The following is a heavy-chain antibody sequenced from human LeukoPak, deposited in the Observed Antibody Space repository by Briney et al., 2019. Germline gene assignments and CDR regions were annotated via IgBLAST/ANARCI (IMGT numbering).Heavy chain of an antibody. J-gene: IGHJ4*02. CDR1: GFTFSDYY. CDR2: ISSSGSTI. CDR3: AREQYTYYYDSSGYSWDY. V-gene: IGHV3-11*01. Sequence: GGSLRLSCAASGFTFSDYYMSWIRQAPGKGLEWVSYISSSGSTIYYADSVKGRFTISRDNAKNSLYLQMNSLRAEDTAVYYCAREQYTYYYDSSGYSWDYWGQGTLVTVSS. D-gene: IGHD3-22*01.